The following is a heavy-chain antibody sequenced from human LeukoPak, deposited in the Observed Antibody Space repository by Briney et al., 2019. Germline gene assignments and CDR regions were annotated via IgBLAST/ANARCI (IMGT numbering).Heavy chain of an antibody. CDR3: ARVMAAQESYFDY. CDR2: INPNSGGT. D-gene: IGHD5-24*01. V-gene: IGHV1-2*02. Sequence: GASVKVSCKASGYTFTGYYMHWVRQAPGQGLEWMGWINPNSGGTNYAQKFQGRVTMTRDTSISTAYMELSRLRSDDTAVYYCARVMAAQESYFDYWGQGTLVTVSS. CDR1: GYTFTGYY. J-gene: IGHJ4*02.